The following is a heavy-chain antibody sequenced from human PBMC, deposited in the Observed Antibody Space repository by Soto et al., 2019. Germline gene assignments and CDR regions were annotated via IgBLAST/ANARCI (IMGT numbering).Heavy chain of an antibody. J-gene: IGHJ4*02. CDR2: INAGNGNT. CDR3: AGMYYYDSSGPG. V-gene: IGHV1-3*01. Sequence: ASVKVACKASGYTFTSYAMHWVRQAPGQRLEWMGWINAGNGNTKYSQKFQGRVTITRDTSASAAYMELSSLRSEDTAVYYCAGMYYYDSSGPGWGQGTLVTVSS. CDR1: GYTFTSYA. D-gene: IGHD3-22*01.